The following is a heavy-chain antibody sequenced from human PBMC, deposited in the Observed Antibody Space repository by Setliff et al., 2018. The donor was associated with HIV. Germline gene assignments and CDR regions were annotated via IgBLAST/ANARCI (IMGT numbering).Heavy chain of an antibody. CDR2: IIPVYGTP. J-gene: IGHJ6*02. V-gene: IGHV1-69*13. D-gene: IGHD3-10*01. CDR3: ARGDYGSGSYYPYYFYYGMDV. CDR1: GGTFSSDA. Sequence: SVKVSCKASGGTFSSDAFSWVRQAPGQGLEWMGRIIPVYGTPIYAQKFQGRVTITADESTSTAYMELSSLRSEDTAVYYCARGDYGSGSYYPYYFYYGMDVWGQGTTVTVSS.